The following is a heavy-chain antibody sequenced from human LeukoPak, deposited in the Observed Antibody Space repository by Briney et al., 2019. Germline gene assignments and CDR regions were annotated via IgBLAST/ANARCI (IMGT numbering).Heavy chain of an antibody. V-gene: IGHV3-21*01. Sequence: PGGSLRLSCAASGFTFSSYTMNWVRQAPGKGLEWVSSISSSGSYIYYADSVQGRFTISRDNAKNSLYLQMNSLRVEDTAVYYCARDSSLDSWGQGTLVTVSS. J-gene: IGHJ4*02. D-gene: IGHD6-13*01. CDR2: ISSSGSYI. CDR1: GFTFSSYT. CDR3: ARDSSLDS.